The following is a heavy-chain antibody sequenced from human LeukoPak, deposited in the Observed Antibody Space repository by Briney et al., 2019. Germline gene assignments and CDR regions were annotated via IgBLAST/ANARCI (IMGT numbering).Heavy chain of an antibody. D-gene: IGHD1-14*01. J-gene: IGHJ4*02. Sequence: SETLSLTCTVSGGSISSSSYYWGWIRQPPGKGLEWIGSIYYSGSTYYNPSLKSRVTISVDTSKNQFSLKLSSVTAADTAVYYCARHPNRASDYFDYWGQGTLVTFSS. CDR1: GGSISSSSYY. V-gene: IGHV4-39*01. CDR2: IYYSGST. CDR3: ARHPNRASDYFDY.